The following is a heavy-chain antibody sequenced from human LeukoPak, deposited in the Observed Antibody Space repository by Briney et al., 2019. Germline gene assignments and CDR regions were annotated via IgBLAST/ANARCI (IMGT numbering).Heavy chain of an antibody. J-gene: IGHJ4*02. CDR3: AREGGARDSGSYPFDY. CDR1: GFTFSSYA. D-gene: IGHD1-26*01. CDR2: ISYDGSNK. Sequence: GGSLRLSCAASGFTFSSYAMHWVRQAPGKGLEWVAVISYDGSNKYYADSVKGRFTISRDNSKNTLYLQMNSLRAEDTAVYYCAREGGARDSGSYPFDYWGQGTLVTVSS. V-gene: IGHV3-30*04.